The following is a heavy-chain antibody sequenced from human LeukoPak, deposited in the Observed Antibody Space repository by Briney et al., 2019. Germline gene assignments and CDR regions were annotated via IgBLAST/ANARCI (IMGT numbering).Heavy chain of an antibody. CDR1: GYTFTSYG. CDR3: ARDRDTAMGLFDY. V-gene: IGHV1-69*05. CDR2: IIPMFGTA. D-gene: IGHD5-18*01. J-gene: IGHJ4*02. Sequence: ASVKVSCKASGYTFTSYGISWVRQAPGQGLEWMGGIIPMFGTADYAQKFQGRVTITTDESTSTAYMELSSLRSEDTAVYYCARDRDTAMGLFDYWGQGTLVTVSS.